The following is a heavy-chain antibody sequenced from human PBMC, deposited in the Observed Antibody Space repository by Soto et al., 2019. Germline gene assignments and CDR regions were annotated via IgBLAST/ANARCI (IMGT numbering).Heavy chain of an antibody. V-gene: IGHV1-2*02. CDR3: ARRKGDYYDSSGYHFYFDY. CDR2: INPNSGGT. Sequence: ASVKVSCKASGYTFTGYYMHWVRQAPGQGLEWMGWINPNSGGTKSAQKFQGRVTMTRDTSISTAYMELSRLRSDDTAVYYCARRKGDYYDSSGYHFYFDYWGQGTLVTVSS. J-gene: IGHJ4*02. CDR1: GYTFTGYY. D-gene: IGHD3-22*01.